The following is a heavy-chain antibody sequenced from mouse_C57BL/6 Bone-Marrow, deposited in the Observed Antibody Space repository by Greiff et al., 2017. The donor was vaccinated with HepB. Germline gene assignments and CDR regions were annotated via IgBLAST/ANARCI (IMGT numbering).Heavy chain of an antibody. Sequence: VQRVESGAELVRPGASVKLSCKASGYTFTDYYINWVKQRPGQGLEWIARIYPGSGNTYYNEKFKGKATLTAEKSSSTAYMQLSSLTSEDSAVYFCARSWAGFAYWGQGTLVTVSA. D-gene: IGHD4-1*01. CDR2: IYPGSGNT. CDR3: ARSWAGFAY. J-gene: IGHJ3*01. V-gene: IGHV1-76*01. CDR1: GYTFTDYY.